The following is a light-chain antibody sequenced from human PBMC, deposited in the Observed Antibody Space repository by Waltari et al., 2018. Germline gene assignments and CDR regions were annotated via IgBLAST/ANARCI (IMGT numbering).Light chain of an antibody. CDR1: SSDVGGSKY. CDR2: EVN. CDR3: SSFAGSNLVL. J-gene: IGLJ2*01. V-gene: IGLV2-8*01. Sequence: QSALTQPPSASGSPGQSVTISCTGTSSDVGGSKYVSWYQQHPGKAPKLMIFEVNTRPPGVPDRCSGSKSGNTASLTVSGLQAEDEADYYCSSFAGSNLVLFGGGTKLTVL.